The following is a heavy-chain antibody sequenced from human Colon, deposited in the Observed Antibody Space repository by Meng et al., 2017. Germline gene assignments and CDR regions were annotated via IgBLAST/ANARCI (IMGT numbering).Heavy chain of an antibody. V-gene: IGHV4-59*01. CDR2: IYYTGST. J-gene: IGHJ4*02. CDR3: AKYDRPPYCFEY. CDR1: GGSISGNY. D-gene: IGHD2-15*01. Sequence: QVKLQDAGPGLVKPSETLSITCTVSGGSISGNYWSWIRQSPGRGLEWIAYIYYTGSTNYNPSFKSRATISVDTSKNQFSLNLASVTAADTAVYYCAKYDRPPYCFEYWGQGTLVTVSS.